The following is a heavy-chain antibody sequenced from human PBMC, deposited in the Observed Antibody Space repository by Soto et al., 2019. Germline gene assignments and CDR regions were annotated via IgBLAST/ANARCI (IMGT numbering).Heavy chain of an antibody. CDR3: ARGWSGYLHYYGMDV. V-gene: IGHV3-21*01. D-gene: IGHD3-3*01. CDR2: ISSSSSYI. CDR1: GCTFSSYS. J-gene: IGHJ6*02. Sequence: PGGSLKLSSAASGCTFSSYSMNWVRQAPGKGLEWVSSISSSSSYIYYADSVKGRFTISRDNAKNSLYLQMNSLRAEDTAVYYCARGWSGYLHYYGMDVWAQGTTVTVSS.